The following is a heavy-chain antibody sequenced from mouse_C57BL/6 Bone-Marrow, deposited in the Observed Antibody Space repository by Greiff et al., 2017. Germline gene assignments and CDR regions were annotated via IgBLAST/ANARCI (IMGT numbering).Heavy chain of an antibody. J-gene: IGHJ2*01. CDR3: AKYRLFFDY. CDR2: IYPSSGNT. V-gene: IGHV1-81*01. Sequence: VQLQQSGAELARPGASVKLSCKASGYTFTSYGISWVKQRPGQGLEWIGEIYPSSGNTYYNEKFKGKATLTADKSSNTAYMELHSLTSEDSAVYFCAKYRLFFDYWGQGTTLTVSS. CDR1: GYTFTSYG. D-gene: IGHD1-2*01.